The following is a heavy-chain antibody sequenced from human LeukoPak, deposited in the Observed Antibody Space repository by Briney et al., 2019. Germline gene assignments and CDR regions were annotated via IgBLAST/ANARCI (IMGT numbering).Heavy chain of an antibody. CDR3: ARPGGATGTGFDY. CDR2: INPNSGGT. Sequence: ASVKVSCKASGYTFTGYYMHWVRQAPGQGLEWKGWINPNSGGTNYAQKFQGRVTMTRDTSISTAYMELSRLRSDDTAVYYCARPGGATGTGFDYWGQGTLVTVSS. CDR1: GYTFTGYY. D-gene: IGHD1-26*01. V-gene: IGHV1-2*02. J-gene: IGHJ4*02.